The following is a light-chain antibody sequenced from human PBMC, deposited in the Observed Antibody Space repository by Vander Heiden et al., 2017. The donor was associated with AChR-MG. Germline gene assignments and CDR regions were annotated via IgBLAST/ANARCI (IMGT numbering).Light chain of an antibody. CDR2: SNN. CDR1: SSNIGSNT. Sequence: HSVLTQPPSASGTPGQRVTISCSGSSSNIGSNTVNWYQQLPGTAPKLLIYSNNQRPSGVPDRCSCSKSGTSASLAISGLQSEDEADYYCSAWDDSLNGPVFGGGTKLTVL. V-gene: IGLV1-44*01. J-gene: IGLJ3*02. CDR3: SAWDDSLNGPV.